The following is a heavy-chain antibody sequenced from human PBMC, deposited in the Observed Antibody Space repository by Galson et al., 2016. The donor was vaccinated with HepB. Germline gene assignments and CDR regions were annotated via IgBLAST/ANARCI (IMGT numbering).Heavy chain of an antibody. CDR1: GSTFASYD. CDR2: INPSSGDT. D-gene: IGHD5-12*01. J-gene: IGHJ4*02. Sequence: SVKVSCKASGSTFASYDINWVRQAPGQGLEWMGWINPSSGDTGYAQKFQARVTMTRNTFINTAYMELRSLRFDDTAVYYCARVLRRGYSNYDANWGQGTLVTVSS. V-gene: IGHV1-8*01. CDR3: ARVLRRGYSNYDAN.